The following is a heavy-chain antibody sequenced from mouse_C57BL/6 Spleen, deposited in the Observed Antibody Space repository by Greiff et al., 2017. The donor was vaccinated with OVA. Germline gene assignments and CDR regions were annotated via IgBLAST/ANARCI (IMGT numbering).Heavy chain of an antibody. Sequence: EVQGVESGEGLVKPGGSLKLSCAASGFTFSSYAMSWVRQTPEKRLEWVAYISSGGDYIYYADTVKGRFTISRDNARNTLYLQMSSLKSEDTAMYYCTRGDYGSSLAWFAYWGQGTLVTVSA. D-gene: IGHD1-1*01. CDR3: TRGDYGSSLAWFAY. CDR1: GFTFSSYA. V-gene: IGHV5-9-1*02. J-gene: IGHJ3*01. CDR2: ISSGGDYI.